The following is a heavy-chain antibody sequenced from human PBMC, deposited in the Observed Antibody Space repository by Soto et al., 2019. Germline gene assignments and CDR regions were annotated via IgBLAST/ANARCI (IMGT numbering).Heavy chain of an antibody. J-gene: IGHJ4*02. V-gene: IGHV3-30-3*01. D-gene: IGHD5-18*01. Sequence: QVQLVESGGGVVQPGRSLRLSCAASGFTFSSYAMHWVRQAPGKGLEWVAVISYDGSNKYYADSVKGRFTISRDNSKNTLYLQMNILRAEDTAVYYCAIDPTHPCGQLWTYQGIDYWGQGTLVTVSS. CDR2: ISYDGSNK. CDR1: GFTFSSYA. CDR3: AIDPTHPCGQLWTYQGIDY.